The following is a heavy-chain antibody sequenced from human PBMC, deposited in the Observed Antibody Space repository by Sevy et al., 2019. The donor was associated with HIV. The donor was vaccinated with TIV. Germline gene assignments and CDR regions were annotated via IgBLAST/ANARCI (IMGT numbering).Heavy chain of an antibody. CDR1: GFTFDDYA. Sequence: GGSLRLSCAASGFTFDDYAMHWVRQAPGKGLEWVSGISWNSGTIGYADSVKGRFTISRDNAKNSRSLQMNSLRAEDTALYYCTKDIAPGYSSSWYPLFDYWGQGTLVTVSS. J-gene: IGHJ4*02. CDR3: TKDIAPGYSSSWYPLFDY. V-gene: IGHV3-9*01. CDR2: ISWNSGTI. D-gene: IGHD6-13*01.